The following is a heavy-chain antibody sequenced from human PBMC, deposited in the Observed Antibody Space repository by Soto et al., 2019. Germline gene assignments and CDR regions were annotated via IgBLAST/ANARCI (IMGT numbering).Heavy chain of an antibody. V-gene: IGHV4-59*08. CDR3: ARGGERSWIQLWS. J-gene: IGHJ5*02. CDR1: GGSISSYY. Sequence: QVQLQESGPGLVKPSETLSLTCTVSGGSISSYYWSWIRQPPGKGLEWIGYIYYSGSTNYNPSLKSRVTISVDTSTNQSSLKLSSVTAADTAVYYCARGGERSWIQLWSWGQGPLVTVSS. D-gene: IGHD5-18*01. CDR2: IYYSGST.